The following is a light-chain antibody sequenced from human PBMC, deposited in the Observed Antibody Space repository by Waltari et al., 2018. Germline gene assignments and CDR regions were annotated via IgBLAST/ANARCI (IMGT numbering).Light chain of an antibody. Sequence: DIQMTQSPSSVSASVGDRVTLTCRASQGISSRLAWYQQKPGKAPKHLIYDASSLHSGVPSRFSGSGSGTEFTLTISSLQPEDFATYYCQQVDSFPRTFGQGTKVEVK. CDR2: DAS. J-gene: IGKJ1*01. V-gene: IGKV1-12*01. CDR1: QGISSR. CDR3: QQVDSFPRT.